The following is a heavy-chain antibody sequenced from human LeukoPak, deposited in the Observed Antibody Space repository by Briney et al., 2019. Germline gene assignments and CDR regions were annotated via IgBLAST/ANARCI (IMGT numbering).Heavy chain of an antibody. V-gene: IGHV3-30-3*02. CDR1: GFTFSSYA. CDR2: ISYDGSNK. Sequence: GGSLRLSCAASGFTFSSYAMHWVRQAPGKGLEWVAVISYDGSNKYYADSVKGRFTISRDNSKNTLYLQMNSLRAEDTAIYYCAKRGPIYSATPGNYFDHWGQGTLVTVSS. D-gene: IGHD3-10*01. CDR3: AKRGPIYSATPGNYFDH. J-gene: IGHJ4*02.